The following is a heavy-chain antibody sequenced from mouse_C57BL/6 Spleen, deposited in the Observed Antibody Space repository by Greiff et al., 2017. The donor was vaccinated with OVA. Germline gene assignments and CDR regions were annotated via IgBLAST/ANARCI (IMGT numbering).Heavy chain of an antibody. J-gene: IGHJ2*01. D-gene: IGHD4-1*01. Sequence: QVQLQQSGAELVRPGTSVKMSCKASGYTFTNYWIGWAKQRPGHGLEWIGDIYPGGGYTNYNEKFKGKATLTADKSSSTAYLQFSSLTSEDSAIYYCARLGGTQYFDYWGQGTTLTVSS. CDR1: GYTFTNYW. CDR2: IYPGGGYT. CDR3: ARLGGTQYFDY. V-gene: IGHV1-63*01.